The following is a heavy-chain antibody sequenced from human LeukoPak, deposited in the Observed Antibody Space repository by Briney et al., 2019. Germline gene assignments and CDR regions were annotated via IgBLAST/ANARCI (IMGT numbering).Heavy chain of an antibody. D-gene: IGHD3-22*01. CDR1: GYTFPDYF. CDR3: ARRYYYDSGGYSSLDY. Sequence: ASVKVSFKASGYTFPDYFMHWVRQARSQGLAWMGWINPNSGGTNYAQKFQGRVTMTRDTSISTAYMELSRLTSDDTAVYCCARRYYYDSGGYSSLDYWGLGTLVTVSS. V-gene: IGHV1-2*02. J-gene: IGHJ4*02. CDR2: INPNSGGT.